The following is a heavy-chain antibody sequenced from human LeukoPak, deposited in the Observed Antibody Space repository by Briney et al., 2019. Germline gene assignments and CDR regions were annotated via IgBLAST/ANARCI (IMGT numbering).Heavy chain of an antibody. D-gene: IGHD3-3*01. J-gene: IGHJ4*02. V-gene: IGHV5-10-1*01. CDR3: AIRGGSGAEGSFDY. CDR2: IDPSDSYT. Sequence: PGGSLRLSCKGSGYSFTSYWISWVRQMPGKGLGWMGRIDPSDSYTNYSPSFQGHVTISADKSISTAYLQWSSLKASDTAMYYCAIRGGSGAEGSFDYWGQGTLVTVSS. CDR1: GYSFTSYW.